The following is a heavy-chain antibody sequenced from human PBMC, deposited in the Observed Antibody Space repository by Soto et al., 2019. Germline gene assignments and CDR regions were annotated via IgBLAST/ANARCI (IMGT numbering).Heavy chain of an antibody. J-gene: IGHJ4*02. CDR3: ARGVVRGVIGYYFDY. CDR2: IGTAGDT. V-gene: IGHV3-13*04. D-gene: IGHD3-10*01. CDR1: GFTFSSYD. Sequence: PGGSLRLSCAASGFTFSSYDMHWVRQATGKGLEWVSAIGTAGDTYYPGSVKGRFTISRENAKNSLYLQMNSLRAGDTAVYYCARGVVRGVIGYYFDYWDQGTLVTVSS.